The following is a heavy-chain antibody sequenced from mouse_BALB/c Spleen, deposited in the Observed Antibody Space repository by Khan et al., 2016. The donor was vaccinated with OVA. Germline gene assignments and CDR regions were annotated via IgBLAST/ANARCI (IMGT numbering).Heavy chain of an antibody. CDR2: ITPANGNT. D-gene: IGHD2-3*01. J-gene: IGHJ1*01. CDR3: VRPSYDPRNFDV. V-gene: IGHV14-3*02. CDR1: GFNIKDTY. Sequence: IQLVQSGAELVKPGASVKLSCTASGFNIKDTYIHWVKRRPEQGLEWIGRITPANGNTEYDPKFQGKATMRADTSSNTAYLQLNSLTSGDTAVYYWVRPSYDPRNFDVWGAGTTVTVSS.